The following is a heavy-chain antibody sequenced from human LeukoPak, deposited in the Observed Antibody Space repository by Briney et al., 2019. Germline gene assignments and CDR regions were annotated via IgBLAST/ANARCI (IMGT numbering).Heavy chain of an antibody. J-gene: IGHJ3*02. CDR1: GASISNYY. V-gene: IGHV4-59*12. Sequence: SETLSLTCTVSGASISNYYWSWIRQSPGKGLEWIGYMLHSGSTNQNPSLRSRVTISVDTSKNQVSLKLSSVTAADTAVYYCAMGLRGQDAFDIWGQGTMVTVSS. D-gene: IGHD3-10*01. CDR2: MLHSGST. CDR3: AMGLRGQDAFDI.